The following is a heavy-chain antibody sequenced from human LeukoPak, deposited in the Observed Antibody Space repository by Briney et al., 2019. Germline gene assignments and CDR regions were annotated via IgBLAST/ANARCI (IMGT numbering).Heavy chain of an antibody. Sequence: ASVKVSCKASGYTLTGYYMHWVRQAPGQGLEWMGWISAYNGNTNYAQKLQGRVTMTTDTSTSTAYMELRSLRSDDTAVYYCAIMSSGSYLRRWGQGTLVTVSS. CDR1: GYTLTGYY. D-gene: IGHD1-26*01. V-gene: IGHV1-18*04. J-gene: IGHJ4*02. CDR3: AIMSSGSYLRR. CDR2: ISAYNGNT.